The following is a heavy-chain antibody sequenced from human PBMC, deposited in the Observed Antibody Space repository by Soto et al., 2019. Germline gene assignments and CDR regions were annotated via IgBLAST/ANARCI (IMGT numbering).Heavy chain of an antibody. CDR1: GFTFSSYA. Sequence: HPGGSLRLSCAASGFTFSSYAMHWVRQAPGKGLEWVAVISYDGSNKYYADSVKGRFTISRDNSKNTLYLQMNSLRAEDTAVYYCARDGFDPHAFDIWGQGTMVTVSS. J-gene: IGHJ3*02. CDR3: ARDGFDPHAFDI. V-gene: IGHV3-30-3*01. D-gene: IGHD2-2*03. CDR2: ISYDGSNK.